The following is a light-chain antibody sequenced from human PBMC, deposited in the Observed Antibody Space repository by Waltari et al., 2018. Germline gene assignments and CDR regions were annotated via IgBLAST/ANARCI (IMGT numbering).Light chain of an antibody. J-gene: IGKJ4*01. CDR1: QSVSRDH. Sequence: ETVLAQSPGTRSLSLGDSATLSRRASQSVSRDHLAWYQQKPGQAPRLLIYGASSRATGIPARFSGSGSGTDFTLTITRLEPEDFAVYYCQQYGSSPLTFGGGTKVDIK. V-gene: IGKV3-20*01. CDR3: QQYGSSPLT. CDR2: GAS.